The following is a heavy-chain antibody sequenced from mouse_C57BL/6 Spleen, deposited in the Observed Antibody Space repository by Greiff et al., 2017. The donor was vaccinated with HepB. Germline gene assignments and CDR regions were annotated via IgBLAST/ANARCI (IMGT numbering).Heavy chain of an antibody. V-gene: IGHV5-9-1*02. CDR1: GFTFSSYA. Sequence: EVHLVESGEGLVKPGGSLKLSCAASGFTFSSYAMSWVRQTPEKRLEWVAYISSGGDYIYYADTVKGRFTISRDNARNTLYLQMSSLKSEDTAMYYCTRIYYDYDWFAYWGQGTLVTVSA. CDR2: ISSGGDYI. J-gene: IGHJ3*01. CDR3: TRIYYDYDWFAY. D-gene: IGHD2-4*01.